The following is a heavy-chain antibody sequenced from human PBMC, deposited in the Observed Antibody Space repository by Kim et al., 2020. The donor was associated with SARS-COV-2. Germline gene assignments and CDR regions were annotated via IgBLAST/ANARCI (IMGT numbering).Heavy chain of an antibody. Sequence: SETLSLTCAVYGGSFSGYYWSWIRQPPGKGLEWIGEINHSGSTNYNPSLKSRVTISVDTSKNQFSLKLSSVTAADTAVYYCARKRGYSYGYIGGMDVWGQGTTVTVSS. V-gene: IGHV4-34*01. CDR2: INHSGST. J-gene: IGHJ6*02. D-gene: IGHD5-18*01. CDR3: ARKRGYSYGYIGGMDV. CDR1: GGSFSGYY.